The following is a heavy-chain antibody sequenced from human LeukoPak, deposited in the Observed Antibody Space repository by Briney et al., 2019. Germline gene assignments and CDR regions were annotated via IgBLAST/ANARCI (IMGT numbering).Heavy chain of an antibody. CDR1: GFTFSSYS. V-gene: IGHV3-21*01. Sequence: PGGSLRLSCAASGFTFSSYSMNWVRQAPGKGLEWVSSISSSSSYIYYADSVKGRFTISRDNAKNSLYLQMNSLRAEDTAVYYCARDALDTATSTYYYYYYMDVWGKGTTVTISS. CDR2: ISSSSSYI. J-gene: IGHJ6*03. CDR3: ARDALDTATSTYYYYYYMDV. D-gene: IGHD5-18*01.